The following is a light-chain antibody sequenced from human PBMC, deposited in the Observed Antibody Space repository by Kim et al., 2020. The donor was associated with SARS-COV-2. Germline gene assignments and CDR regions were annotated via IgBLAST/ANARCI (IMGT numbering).Light chain of an antibody. J-gene: IGLJ2*01. CDR1: SSNIGNNF. Sequence: SGSSSNIGNNFVSWYQQFPGTTPKLLIYDANKRPSGIPDRFSGSKSGTSATLDITGLHTGDEADYYCATWHSSLSAVVFGGGTKLTVL. CDR3: ATWHSSLSAVV. CDR2: DAN. V-gene: IGLV1-51*01.